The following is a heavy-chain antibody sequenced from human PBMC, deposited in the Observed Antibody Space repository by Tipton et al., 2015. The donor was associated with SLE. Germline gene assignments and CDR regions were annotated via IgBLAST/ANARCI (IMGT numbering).Heavy chain of an antibody. D-gene: IGHD1-26*01. CDR2: ISGYNGNR. CDR1: GHTFSSYD. CDR3: AHSANYYYGMDV. V-gene: IGHV1-18*01. Sequence: QLVQSGVEVKKPGASVKVSCKASGHTFSSYDISWVRQAPGQGLEWMGWISGYNGNRNSAQKFQGRVTMTTDTSTSTAYMELRSLRSDDTAVYYCAHSANYYYGMDVWGQGTTVTVSS. J-gene: IGHJ6*02.